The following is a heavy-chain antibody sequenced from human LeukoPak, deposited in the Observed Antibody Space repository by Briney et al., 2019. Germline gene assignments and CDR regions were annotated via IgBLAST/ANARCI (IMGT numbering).Heavy chain of an antibody. J-gene: IGHJ4*02. Sequence: SETLSLTCAVYGGSFSGYYWSWIRQPPGKGLEWIGEINHSGSTNYNPSLKSRVTISVDTSKNQFSLKLSSVTAADTAVYYCARDRGLSIVVVPAALAHFDYWGQGTLVTVSS. CDR3: ARDRGLSIVVVPAALAHFDY. D-gene: IGHD2-2*01. CDR2: INHSGST. V-gene: IGHV4-34*01. CDR1: GGSFSGYY.